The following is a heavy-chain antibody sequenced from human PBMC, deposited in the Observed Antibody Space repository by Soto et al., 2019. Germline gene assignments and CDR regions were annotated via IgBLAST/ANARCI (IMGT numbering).Heavy chain of an antibody. D-gene: IGHD1-26*01. V-gene: IGHV4-34*01. CDR3: ARATVEYSGSFFPRAYYFDY. J-gene: IGHJ4*02. CDR2: INHSGST. CDR1: GGSFSGYY. Sequence: SETLSLTCAVYGGSFSGYYWSWIRQPPGKGLEWIGEINHSGSTNYNPSLKSRVTISVDTSKNQFSLKLSSVTAADTAVYYCARATVEYSGSFFPRAYYFDYWGQGTLVTVSS.